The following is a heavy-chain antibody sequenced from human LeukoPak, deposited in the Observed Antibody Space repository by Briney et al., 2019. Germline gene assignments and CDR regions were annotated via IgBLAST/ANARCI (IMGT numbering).Heavy chain of an antibody. CDR1: GYTFTGYA. V-gene: IGHV1-2*07. CDR2: INPNGGGT. J-gene: IGHJ4*02. CDR3: ARDSDTAMVTGPDY. Sequence: ASVKVSCTASGYTFTGYAMHWVRQAPGQGLEWMGWINPNGGGTNYAHKFQGRVTMTRDTSISTAYMELSRLRSDDTAVYYCARDSDTAMVTGPDYWGQGTLVTVSS. D-gene: IGHD5-18*01.